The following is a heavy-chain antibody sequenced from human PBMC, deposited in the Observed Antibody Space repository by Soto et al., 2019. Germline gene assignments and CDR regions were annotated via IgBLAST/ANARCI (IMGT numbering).Heavy chain of an antibody. D-gene: IGHD1-26*01. CDR3: ASEREGSGFDP. Sequence: ASVKVSCKASGYTFTSYDINWVRQATGQGLEWMGWMNPNSGNTAYAQKFQGRVTMTRNTSISTAYMELSSLRSEDSAVYYCASEREGSGFDPRGQGTLVTVSS. J-gene: IGHJ5*02. V-gene: IGHV1-8*01. CDR1: GYTFTSYD. CDR2: MNPNSGNT.